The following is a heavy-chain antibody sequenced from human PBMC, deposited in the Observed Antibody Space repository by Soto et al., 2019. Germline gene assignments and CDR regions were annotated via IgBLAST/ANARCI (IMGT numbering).Heavy chain of an antibody. CDR1: GGSISSSSYY. D-gene: IGHD3-3*01. CDR2: IYYSGST. Sequence: QLQLQESGPGLVKPSETLSLTCTVSGGSISSSSYYWGWIRQPPGKGLEWIGSIYYSGSTYYNPSLKSRVTISVDTSKNQFSLKLSSVTAADTAVYYCARRKYDFWSGYDESFDYWGQGTLVTVSS. CDR3: ARRKYDFWSGYDESFDY. J-gene: IGHJ4*02. V-gene: IGHV4-39*01.